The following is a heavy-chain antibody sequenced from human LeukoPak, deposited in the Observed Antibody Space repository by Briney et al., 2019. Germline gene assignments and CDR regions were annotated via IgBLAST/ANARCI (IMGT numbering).Heavy chain of an antibody. Sequence: SETLSLTCTVSGGSISSGSYYWSWIRQPAGKGLEWIGRIYTSGSTNYNPSLKSPVTISVDTSKNQFSLKLSSVTAADTAVYYCASSSWLRDANFDSWGQGTLVTVSS. D-gene: IGHD2-2*01. CDR1: GGSISSGSYY. CDR3: ASSSWLRDANFDS. J-gene: IGHJ4*02. CDR2: IYTSGST. V-gene: IGHV4-61*02.